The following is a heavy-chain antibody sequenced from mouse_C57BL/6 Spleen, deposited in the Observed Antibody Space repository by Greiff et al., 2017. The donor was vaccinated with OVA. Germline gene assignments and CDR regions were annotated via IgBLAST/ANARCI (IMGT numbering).Heavy chain of an antibody. Sequence: EVKLMESGGGLVKPGGSLKLSCAASGFTFSDYGMHWVRQAPEKGLEWVAYISSGSSTIYYADTVKGRFTISRDNAKNTLFLQMTSLRSEDTAMYYCARHGYDSRYCYAMDYWGQGTSVTVSS. D-gene: IGHD2-2*01. CDR3: ARHGYDSRYCYAMDY. CDR2: ISSGSSTI. J-gene: IGHJ4*01. V-gene: IGHV5-17*01. CDR1: GFTFSDYG.